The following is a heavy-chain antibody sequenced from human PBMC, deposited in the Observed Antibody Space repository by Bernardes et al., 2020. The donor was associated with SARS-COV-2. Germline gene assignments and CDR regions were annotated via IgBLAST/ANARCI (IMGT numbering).Heavy chain of an antibody. J-gene: IGHJ4*02. CDR3: ARLRADSLGGGFDS. D-gene: IGHD1-26*01. CDR2: IYYSGST. CDR1: GGSMGSYY. Sequence: ENPSLTRTFPGGSMGSYYWSWIRQPPGKELEWIAYIYYSGSTDYNPSLKSRVTISIDTSKNQFSLKLSSVTAADTAMYYCARLRADSLGGGFDSWGQGTLVTVSS. V-gene: IGHV4-59*08.